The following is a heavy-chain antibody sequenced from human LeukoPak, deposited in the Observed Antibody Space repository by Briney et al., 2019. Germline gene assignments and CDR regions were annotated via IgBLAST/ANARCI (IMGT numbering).Heavy chain of an antibody. V-gene: IGHV1-2*02. CDR1: GYTFTGYY. Sequence: ASVKVSCKASGYTFTGYYMHWVRQAPGQGLEWMGWINPNSGGTNYAQKFQGRVTMTRDTSISTAYMELSRLRSDDTAVYYCARGHSFYGGNTQLDYWGQGTLVTVSS. J-gene: IGHJ4*02. D-gene: IGHD4-23*01. CDR2: INPNSGGT. CDR3: ARGHSFYGGNTQLDY.